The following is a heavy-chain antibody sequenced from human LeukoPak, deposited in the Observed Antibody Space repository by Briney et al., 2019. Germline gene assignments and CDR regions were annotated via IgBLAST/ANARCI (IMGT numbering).Heavy chain of an antibody. CDR2: ISSSSSTI. CDR1: GFTFSSYS. CDR3: ARDRDSYSSSSDY. J-gene: IGHJ4*02. D-gene: IGHD6-6*01. Sequence: PGGSLRLSCAASGFTFSSYSMNWVRQAPGKGLEWVSYISSSSSTIYYADSVKGRFTISRDNAKNSLYLQMNSLRAEDTAVYYCARDRDSYSSSSDYRGQGTLVTVSS. V-gene: IGHV3-48*01.